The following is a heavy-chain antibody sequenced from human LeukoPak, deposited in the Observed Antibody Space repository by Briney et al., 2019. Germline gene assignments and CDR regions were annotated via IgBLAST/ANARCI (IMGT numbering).Heavy chain of an antibody. CDR3: ARASNYYDSSGYTGYYFDY. J-gene: IGHJ4*02. V-gene: IGHV3-30*03. CDR2: ISYDGSKK. CDR1: EFSVSHNY. Sequence: GGSLRLSCAASEFSVSHNYMSWVRQAPGKGLGWVAVISYDGSKKYYADSVEGRFTISRDNSKNTLYLQMNSLRAEDTAVYYCARASNYYDSSGYTGYYFDYWGQGTLVTVSS. D-gene: IGHD3-22*01.